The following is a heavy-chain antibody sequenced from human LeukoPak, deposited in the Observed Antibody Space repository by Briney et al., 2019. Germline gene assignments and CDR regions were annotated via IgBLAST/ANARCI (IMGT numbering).Heavy chain of an antibody. CDR1: GFPFTSYT. J-gene: IGHJ4*02. D-gene: IGHD2/OR15-2a*01. CDR2: ITSSSSTI. CDR3: ARNFDS. Sequence: GGSLRLSCAASGFPFTSYTMNWVRQAPGKGLEWVSYITSSSSTIYYADSVKGRFTMSRDNAENSLYLQMNSLRAEDTAVYYCARNFDSWGQGTLVTVSS. V-gene: IGHV3-48*01.